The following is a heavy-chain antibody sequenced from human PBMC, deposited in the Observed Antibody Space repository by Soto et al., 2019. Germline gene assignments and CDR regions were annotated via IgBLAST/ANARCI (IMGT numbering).Heavy chain of an antibody. V-gene: IGHV3-30*18. D-gene: IGHD2-21*02. CDR1: GFTFSSYG. CDR2: ISYDGNNK. J-gene: IGHJ6*02. CDR3: ANVSTAQRFYDMEV. Sequence: QVQLVESGGGVVQPGRSLRLSCAASGFTFSSYGLHWVRQAPGKGLEWVAVISYDGNNKYYADSVKGRFTISRDSSKKTLFLQMTSLRTEDKVVYYCANVSTAQRFYDMEVWGQGTAVTVS.